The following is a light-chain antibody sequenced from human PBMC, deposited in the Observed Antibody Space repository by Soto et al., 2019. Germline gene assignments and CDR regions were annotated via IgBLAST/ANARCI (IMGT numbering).Light chain of an antibody. CDR3: QQYGSSLSIT. CDR2: GAS. J-gene: IGKJ5*01. Sequence: ELVLTQSPGTLSLSPGERATLSCRASQSVSSNYFAWYQQKPGQAPRLLIYGASSRATGIPDRCSGSGCVTEFTITIIRLEPEDYAVYYCQQYGSSLSITFGQGTRLEIK. CDR1: QSVSSNY. V-gene: IGKV3-20*01.